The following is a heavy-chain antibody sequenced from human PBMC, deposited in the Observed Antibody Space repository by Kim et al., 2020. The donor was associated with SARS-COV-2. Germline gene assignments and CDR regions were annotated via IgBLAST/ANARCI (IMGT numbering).Heavy chain of an antibody. CDR2: MNPNSGNT. V-gene: IGHV1-8*01. D-gene: IGHD6-19*01. J-gene: IGHJ5*02. CDR3: ARGRGSKQWLSTVRFDP. Sequence: ASVKVSCKASGYTFTSYDINWVRQATGQGLEWMGWMNPNSGNTGYAQKFQGRVTMTRNTSISTAYMELNSLRSEDTAVYYCARGRGSKQWLSTVRFDPWGQGTLVTVSS. CDR1: GYTFTSYD.